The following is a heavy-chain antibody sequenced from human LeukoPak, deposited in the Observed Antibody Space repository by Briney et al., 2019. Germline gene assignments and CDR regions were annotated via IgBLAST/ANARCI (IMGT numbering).Heavy chain of an antibody. Sequence: SETLSLTCAVYGGSFSGYYWSWIRQPPGKGLEWIGEINHSGNTNYNPSLKSRVTISVDTSKNQFSLKLSTVTAADTAVYYCARSIAARRGYFQHWGQGTLVTVSS. CDR2: INHSGNT. D-gene: IGHD6-6*01. CDR1: GGSFSGYY. V-gene: IGHV4-34*01. J-gene: IGHJ1*01. CDR3: ARSIAARRGYFQH.